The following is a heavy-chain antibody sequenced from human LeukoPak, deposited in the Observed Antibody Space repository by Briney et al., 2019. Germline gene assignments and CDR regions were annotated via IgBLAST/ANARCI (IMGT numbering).Heavy chain of an antibody. Sequence: SETLSLTCTVSGYSISSGYYWGWIRQPPGKGLEWIGSIYHSGSTYYNPSLNNRVTISVDSSKKQFSLNLTSVTAADTAVYYCARVVGHCSSASCYIGYFFDYWGQGTLVTVSS. CDR1: GYSISSGYY. D-gene: IGHD2-2*02. J-gene: IGHJ4*02. CDR3: ARVVGHCSSASCYIGYFFDY. V-gene: IGHV4-38-2*02. CDR2: IYHSGST.